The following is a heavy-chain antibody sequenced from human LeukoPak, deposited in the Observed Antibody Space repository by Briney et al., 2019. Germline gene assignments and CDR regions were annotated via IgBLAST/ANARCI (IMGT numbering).Heavy chain of an antibody. CDR3: ARDFVDTDMGYVGFGSAFDI. J-gene: IGHJ3*02. D-gene: IGHD5-18*01. CDR2: IDPNSGDT. V-gene: IGHV1-2*02. Sequence: ASVKVSCKASGYTFTGYYMHWVRQAPGQGLEWMGWIDPNSGDTNYAQKFQGRVTMTRETSISTAYMELSSLRSDDTAVYYCARDFVDTDMGYVGFGSAFDIWGQGTIVTVSS. CDR1: GYTFTGYY.